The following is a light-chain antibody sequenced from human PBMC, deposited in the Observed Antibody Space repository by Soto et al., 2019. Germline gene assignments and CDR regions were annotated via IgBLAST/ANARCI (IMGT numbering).Light chain of an antibody. CDR2: VVT. V-gene: IGLV2-14*01. CDR1: TSDIGGYNY. CDR3: SSYTSSNSVV. Sequence: QSALTQPASVSGSPGQSITISCTGTTSDIGGYNYVSWYQQHPGKAPKLMIYVVTNRPSGVPNRFSGSKSGNTASLTISGLQADDEADYYCSSYTSSNSVVFGGGTKVTVL. J-gene: IGLJ2*01.